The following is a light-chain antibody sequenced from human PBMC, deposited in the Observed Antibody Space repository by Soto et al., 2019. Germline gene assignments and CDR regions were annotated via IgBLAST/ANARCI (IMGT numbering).Light chain of an antibody. CDR1: QSVSNT. J-gene: IGKJ2*01. CDR3: HQYNHWPPLYS. Sequence: EVVLTQSPVTMTMSPGERATPSCRAIQSVSNTLPGYHQKPGQAPRPLIYGNSPRATGVPARFSGSGSGTEFTLTIAGLQSEDIVIYYCHQYNHWPPLYSFGQGTRLEIK. CDR2: GNS. V-gene: IGKV3-15*01.